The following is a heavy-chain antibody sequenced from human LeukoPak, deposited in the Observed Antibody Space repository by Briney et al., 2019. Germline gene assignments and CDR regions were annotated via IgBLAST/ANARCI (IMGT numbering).Heavy chain of an antibody. CDR2: ISYDGSNK. CDR1: GFTFNSYA. J-gene: IGHJ4*02. D-gene: IGHD3-10*01. Sequence: GGALRLSCTASGFTFNSYAMHWLRQAPGKGLEGVAVISYDGSNKYFADSVKGRFTISRDNSKNTLYLQMNSLRTEDTAMYYCAIADGSGSYYSVPFDWGQGTLVTVSS. CDR3: AIADGSGSYYSVPFD. V-gene: IGHV3-30*04.